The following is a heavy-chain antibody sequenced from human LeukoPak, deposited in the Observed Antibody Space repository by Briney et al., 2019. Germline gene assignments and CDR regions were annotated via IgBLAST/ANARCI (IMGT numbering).Heavy chain of an antibody. V-gene: IGHV3-21*01. J-gene: IGHJ4*02. CDR2: ISSSRRYI. CDR1: EFTFSDYS. Sequence: GGSLRLSCAASEFTFSDYSMNWVRQAPGKGLEWVASISSSRRYIYYADSVKGRFTISRDNAKNSLYLQMNSLRAEDTAVYYCARDGSGSYTGSGYYFDYWGQGTLVTVSS. CDR3: ARDGSGSYTGSGYYFDY. D-gene: IGHD1-26*01.